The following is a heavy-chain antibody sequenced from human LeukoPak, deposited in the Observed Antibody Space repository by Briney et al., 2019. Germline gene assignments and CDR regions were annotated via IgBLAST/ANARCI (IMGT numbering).Heavy chain of an antibody. CDR3: ARDISSGYYDAFDI. D-gene: IGHD3-22*01. CDR1: GFIFSNYW. CDR2: IYSGGST. V-gene: IGHV3-66*01. Sequence: GGSLRLSCSASGFIFSNYWMTWVRQAPGKGLEWVSVIYSGGSTYYADSVKGRFTISRDNSKNTLYLQMNSLRAEDTAVYYCARDISSGYYDAFDIWGQGTMVTVSS. J-gene: IGHJ3*02.